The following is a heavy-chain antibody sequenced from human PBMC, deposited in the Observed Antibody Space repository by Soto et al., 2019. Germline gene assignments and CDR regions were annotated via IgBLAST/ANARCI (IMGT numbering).Heavy chain of an antibody. CDR3: ARDQRWNYYDSSGYSL. Sequence: SETLSLTCTVSGGSISSYYWRWIRQPAGKGLEWIGRIYTSGSTNYNPSLKSRVTMSVDTSKNQFSLKLSSVTAADTAVYYCARDQRWNYYDSSGYSLWGQGTLVTVSS. V-gene: IGHV4-4*07. CDR2: IYTSGST. CDR1: GGSISSYY. J-gene: IGHJ4*02. D-gene: IGHD3-22*01.